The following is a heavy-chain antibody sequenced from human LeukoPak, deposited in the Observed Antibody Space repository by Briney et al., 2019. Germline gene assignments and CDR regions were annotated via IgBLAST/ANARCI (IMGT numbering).Heavy chain of an antibody. D-gene: IGHD2-2*01. CDR3: ASASKVPAAIRPDDAFDI. CDR2: ISAYNGNT. V-gene: IGHV1-18*01. J-gene: IGHJ3*02. Sequence: GASVKVSCKASGYTFTSYGISWVRQAPRQGLEWMGWISAYNGNTNYAQKLQGRVTMTTDTSTSTAYMELRSLRSDDTAVYYCASASKVPAAIRPDDAFDIWGQGTMVTVSS. CDR1: GYTFTSYG.